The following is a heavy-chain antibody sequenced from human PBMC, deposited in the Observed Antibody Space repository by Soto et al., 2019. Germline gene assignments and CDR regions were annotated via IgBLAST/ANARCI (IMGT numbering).Heavy chain of an antibody. CDR2: ISGSGGST. CDR1: GFTFSSYA. J-gene: IGHJ6*02. D-gene: IGHD3-3*01. CDR3: AAAKTIFGVVGAQNYYYYGMDV. Sequence: PGGSLRLSCAASGFTFSSYAMSWVRQAPGKGLEWVSAISGSGGSTYYADSVKGRFTISRDNSKNTLYLQMNSLRAEDTAVYYCAAAKTIFGVVGAQNYYYYGMDVWGQGTTVTVSS. V-gene: IGHV3-23*01.